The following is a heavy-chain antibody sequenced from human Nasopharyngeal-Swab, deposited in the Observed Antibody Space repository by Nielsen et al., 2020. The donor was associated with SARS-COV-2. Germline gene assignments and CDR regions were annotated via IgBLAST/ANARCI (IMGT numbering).Heavy chain of an antibody. CDR2: MYAGGDI. J-gene: IGHJ4*02. Sequence: GESLKISCAASGFTVSSNYMSWFRQAPGKGLEWVSVMYAGGDIYYADSVKGRFTISRDSSKNTLYLQMNSLRVEDTALYYCARDRRDVDNQWGQGTLVTVSS. CDR3: ARDRRDVDNQ. D-gene: IGHD5-24*01. V-gene: IGHV3-53*01. CDR1: GFTVSSNY.